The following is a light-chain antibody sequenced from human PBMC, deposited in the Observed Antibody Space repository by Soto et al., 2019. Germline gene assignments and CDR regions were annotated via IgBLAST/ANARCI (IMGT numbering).Light chain of an antibody. J-gene: IGKJ1*01. CDR2: DTS. CDR3: QEYLQWPPGM. Sequence: EIVLTQSPGSLSLAPGDRATLSCRASQFVSSRLAWYQQRPGQVPRLLIYDTSTRAPGISARFSGSGSGTEFTLTISTLQSEDFAVYYCQEYLQWPPGMFGQGTTVDMK. V-gene: IGKV3-15*01. CDR1: QFVSSR.